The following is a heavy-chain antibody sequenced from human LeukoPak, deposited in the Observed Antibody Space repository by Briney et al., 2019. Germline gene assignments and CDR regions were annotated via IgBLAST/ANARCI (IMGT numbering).Heavy chain of an antibody. Sequence: ASVKVSCKASGYTFTSYGISWVRQAPGQGLEWMGWINPNSGGTNYAQKLQGRVTMTRDTSISTAYMELSRLRSDDTAVYYCARDRAAAAANDYYYMDVWGKGTTVTISS. J-gene: IGHJ6*03. CDR1: GYTFTSYG. CDR2: INPNSGGT. V-gene: IGHV1-2*02. CDR3: ARDRAAAAANDYYYMDV. D-gene: IGHD6-13*01.